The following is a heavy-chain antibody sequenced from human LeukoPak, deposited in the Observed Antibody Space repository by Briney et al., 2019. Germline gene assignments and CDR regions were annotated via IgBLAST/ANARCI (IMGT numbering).Heavy chain of an antibody. CDR3: AKATFMIVVVNIFDY. CDR1: GFTFSSYA. CDR2: ISGSGGST. Sequence: GSLRLSCAASGFTFSSYAMSWVRQAPGKGLEWVSAISGSGGSTYYADSVKGRFTISRDNSKDTLYLQMNSLRAEDTAVYYCAKATFMIVVVNIFDYWGQGTLVTVSS. D-gene: IGHD3-22*01. V-gene: IGHV3-23*01. J-gene: IGHJ4*02.